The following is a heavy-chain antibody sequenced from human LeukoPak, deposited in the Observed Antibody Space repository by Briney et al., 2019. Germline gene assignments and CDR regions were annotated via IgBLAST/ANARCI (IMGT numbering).Heavy chain of an antibody. CDR1: GGSISSYY. CDR3: ARDSDDSSGYNWFDP. Sequence: PSETLSLTCTVSGGSISSYYWSWLRQPPGNGLEWIGYIYYSGSTNYNPSLKSRVTISVDTSKNQFSLKLSSVTAADTAVYYCARDSDDSSGYNWFDPWGQGTLVTVSS. CDR2: IYYSGST. J-gene: IGHJ5*02. V-gene: IGHV4-59*01. D-gene: IGHD3-22*01.